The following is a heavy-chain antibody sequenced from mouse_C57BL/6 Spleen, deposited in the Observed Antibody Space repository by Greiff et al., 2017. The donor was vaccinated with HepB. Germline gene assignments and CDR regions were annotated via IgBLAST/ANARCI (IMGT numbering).Heavy chain of an antibody. CDR1: GYAFSSYW. CDR3: ARSPDYERAWFAY. D-gene: IGHD2-4*01. J-gene: IGHJ3*01. V-gene: IGHV1-80*01. CDR2: IYPGDGDT. Sequence: QVQLQQSGAELVKPGASVKISCKASGYAFSSYWMNWVKQRPGKGLEWIGQIYPGDGDTNYNGKFKGKATLTADKSSSTAYMQLSSLTSEDSAVYFCARSPDYERAWFAYWGQGTLVTVSA.